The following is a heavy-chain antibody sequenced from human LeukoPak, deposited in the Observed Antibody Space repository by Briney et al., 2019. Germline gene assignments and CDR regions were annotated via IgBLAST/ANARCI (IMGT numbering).Heavy chain of an antibody. CDR3: ARDQEGGYSYGLSDAFDI. D-gene: IGHD5-18*01. J-gene: IGHJ3*02. Sequence: ASVKVSCKASGYTFTSYGISWVRRAPGQGLEWMGWISAYNGNTNYAQKLQGRVTMTTDTSTSTAYMELRSLRSDDTAVYYCARDQEGGYSYGLSDAFDIWGQGTMVTVSS. CDR1: GYTFTSYG. CDR2: ISAYNGNT. V-gene: IGHV1-18*01.